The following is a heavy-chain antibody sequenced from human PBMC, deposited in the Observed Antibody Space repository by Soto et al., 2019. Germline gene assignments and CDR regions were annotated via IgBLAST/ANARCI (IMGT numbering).Heavy chain of an antibody. CDR2: INPNGGST. J-gene: IGHJ4*02. CDR3: AREDCTSITCYGYFDY. CDR1: GYTFTTYY. D-gene: IGHD2-2*01. Sequence: ASVKVSCKASGYTFTTYYMHWVRQAPGQGLEWMGIINPNGGSTSYAQKVQGRVTMTRDTSTSTVYMELRSLRSEDTAVYFCAREDCTSITCYGYFDYWGQGTLVTVSS. V-gene: IGHV1-46*03.